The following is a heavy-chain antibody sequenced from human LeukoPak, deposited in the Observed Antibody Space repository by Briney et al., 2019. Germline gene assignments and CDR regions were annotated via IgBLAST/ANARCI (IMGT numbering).Heavy chain of an antibody. CDR3: AARVVGATTIDY. CDR2: INHSGST. J-gene: IGHJ4*02. Sequence: SETLSLTCAVYGGSFSGYYWSWIRQPPGKGLEWIGEINHSGSTNYNPSLKSRVTISVDTSKNQFSLKLSSVTAADTAVYYCAARVVGATTIDYWGQGTLVTVSS. CDR1: GGSFSGYY. V-gene: IGHV4-34*01. D-gene: IGHD1-26*01.